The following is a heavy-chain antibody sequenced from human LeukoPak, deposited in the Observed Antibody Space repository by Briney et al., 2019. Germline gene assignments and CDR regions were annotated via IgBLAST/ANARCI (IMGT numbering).Heavy chain of an antibody. J-gene: IGHJ4*02. CDR2: ISSSGSTI. CDR3: ARVATVTSVDY. Sequence: PGGSLRLSCAASGFTFSDYYMGWIRQAPGKGLEWVSYISSSGSTIYYADSVKGRFTTSRDNAKNSLYLQMNSLRAEDTAVYYCARVATVTSVDYWGQGTLVTVSS. V-gene: IGHV3-11*04. D-gene: IGHD4-17*01. CDR1: GFTFSDYY.